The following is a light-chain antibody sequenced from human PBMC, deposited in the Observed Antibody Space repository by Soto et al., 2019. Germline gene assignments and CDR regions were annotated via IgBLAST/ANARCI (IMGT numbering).Light chain of an antibody. V-gene: IGKV1-13*02. CDR3: QQFNSFPLT. CDR2: DAS. CDR1: QGIGNA. Sequence: ATQLTQSPSSLSASVGDRVTMSCRASQGIGNALAWYQQKPGKAPKVLIYDASSLKSGVTSRFSGSGSGTDFTLTISSLQPEDFATYYCQQFNSFPLTFGGGTKVDIK. J-gene: IGKJ4*01.